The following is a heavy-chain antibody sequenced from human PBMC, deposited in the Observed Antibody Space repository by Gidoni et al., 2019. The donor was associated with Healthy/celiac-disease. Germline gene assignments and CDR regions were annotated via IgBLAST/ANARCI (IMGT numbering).Heavy chain of an antibody. CDR1: GFTFSNAW. CDR2: IKSKTDGATT. D-gene: IGHD2-15*01. V-gene: IGHV3-15*01. CDR3: TTDTLATGYY. J-gene: IGHJ4*02. Sequence: EVQLVESGGGLVKPGGWLRLSCAASGFTFSNAWMSWVRQAPGKGLEWVGRIKSKTDGATTDYAAPVKGRFTISRDDSKNTLYLQMNSLKTEDTAVYYCTTDTLATGYYWGQGTLVTVSS.